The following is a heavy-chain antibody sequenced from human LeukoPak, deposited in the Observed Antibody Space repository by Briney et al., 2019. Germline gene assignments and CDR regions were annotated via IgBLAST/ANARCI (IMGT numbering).Heavy chain of an antibody. CDR1: GFTFSSYA. CDR2: ISSNGGST. CDR3: ARGEYSSGWFPGPPDY. V-gene: IGHV3-64*01. D-gene: IGHD6-19*01. J-gene: IGHJ4*02. Sequence: GGSLRLSCAASGFTFSSYAMHWVRQAPGKGLEYVSAISSNGGSTYYANSVKGRFTISRDNSKNTLYLQMGSLRAEDMAVYYCARGEYSSGWFPGPPDYWGQGTLVTVSS.